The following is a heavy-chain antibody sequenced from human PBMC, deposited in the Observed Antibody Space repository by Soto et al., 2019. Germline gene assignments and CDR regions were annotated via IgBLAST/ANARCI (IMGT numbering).Heavy chain of an antibody. CDR3: ARGGGYSYVRGY. Sequence: QVQLVESGGGVVQPGRSLRLSCVASGFTFSSYAMHWVRQAPGKGLEWVAVISYDGSNKYYADSVKGRFTISRDNSKNTLYLQMNSLRAEDTAVYYCARGGGYSYVRGYWGQGTLVTVSS. J-gene: IGHJ4*02. D-gene: IGHD5-18*01. V-gene: IGHV3-30-3*01. CDR1: GFTFSSYA. CDR2: ISYDGSNK.